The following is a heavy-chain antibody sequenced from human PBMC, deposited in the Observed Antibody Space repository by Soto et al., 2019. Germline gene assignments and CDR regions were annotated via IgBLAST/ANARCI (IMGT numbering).Heavy chain of an antibody. J-gene: IGHJ3*02. CDR1: GFTFSSYS. CDR3: ARESGSYPYDAFDI. CDR2: ISSSSSYI. Sequence: GGSLRLSCAASGFTFSSYSMNWVRQAPGKGLEWVSSISSSSSYIYYADSVKGRFTISRDNAKNSLYLQMNSLRAEDTAVYYCARESGSYPYDAFDIWGQGTMVTVSS. D-gene: IGHD3-10*01. V-gene: IGHV3-21*01.